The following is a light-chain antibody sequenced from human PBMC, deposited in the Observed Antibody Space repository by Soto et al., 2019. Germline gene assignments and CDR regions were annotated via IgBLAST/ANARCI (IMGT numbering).Light chain of an antibody. V-gene: IGKV1-39*01. Sequence: DIQMTQSPSSLSAFVGDRVTITCRASQSISTFLNWYQQKPGKAPELIIYAASILQSGVPSRFSSSGSGTYITLTISSLQLEDYATYYCQQSYTTPAFGLGTKVEIK. CDR1: QSISTF. CDR3: QQSYTTPA. J-gene: IGKJ1*01. CDR2: AAS.